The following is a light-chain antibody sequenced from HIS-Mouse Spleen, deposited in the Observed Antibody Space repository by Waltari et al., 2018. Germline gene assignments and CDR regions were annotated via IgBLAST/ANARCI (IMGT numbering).Light chain of an antibody. CDR2: QES. V-gene: IGLV3-1*01. Sequence: SYELTQPPSVSVSPGQTASITCSGDKLGDKYACWYQQKPGQSPVLVIYQESKRPAGSTERFSGSNSGNTATLTISGTQAMDEADYYCQAWDSSTDVVFGGGTKLTVL. CDR3: QAWDSSTDVV. J-gene: IGLJ2*01. CDR1: KLGDKY.